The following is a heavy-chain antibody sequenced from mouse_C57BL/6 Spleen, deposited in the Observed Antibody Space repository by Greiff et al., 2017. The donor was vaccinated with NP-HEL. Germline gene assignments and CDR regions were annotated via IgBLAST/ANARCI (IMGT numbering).Heavy chain of an antibody. D-gene: IGHD1-1*01. V-gene: IGHV1-69*01. CDR1: GYTFTSYW. Sequence: VQLQQPGAELVMPGASVKLSCMASGYTFTSYWMHWVKQRPGQGLEWIGEIDPSDSYTNYNQKFKGKSTLTVDKSSSTAYMQLSSLTSEDSAVYYCASPHYYGSRYYFDYWGQGTTLTVSS. J-gene: IGHJ2*01. CDR2: IDPSDSYT. CDR3: ASPHYYGSRYYFDY.